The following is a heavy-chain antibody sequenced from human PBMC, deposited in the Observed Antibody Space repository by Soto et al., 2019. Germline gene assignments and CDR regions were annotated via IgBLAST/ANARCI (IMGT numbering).Heavy chain of an antibody. V-gene: IGHV4-59*01. CDR1: GGAISSYY. CDR2: IYYSGST. D-gene: IGHD3-22*01. Sequence: PSETLSLTCTVSGGAISSYYWSWIRQPPGKGLEWIGYIYYSGSTNYNPSLKSRVAISVDTSKNQFSLKLSSVTAADTAVYYCARLRADSSGYYYDYNWFDPWGQGTLVTVSS. J-gene: IGHJ5*02. CDR3: ARLRADSSGYYYDYNWFDP.